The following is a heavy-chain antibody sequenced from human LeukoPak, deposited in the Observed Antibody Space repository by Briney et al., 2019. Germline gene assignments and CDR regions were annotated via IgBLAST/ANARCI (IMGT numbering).Heavy chain of an antibody. V-gene: IGHV3-30*18. CDR2: ISYDGSNK. D-gene: IGHD3-10*01. Sequence: PGRSLRLSCAASGFTFSSYGMHWVRQAPGKGLEWVAVISYDGSNKYYADSVKGRFTISRDNSKNTLYLQMNSLRAEDTAVYYCAKDGPGRGVDYFDYWGQGTLVTVSS. CDR1: GFTFSSYG. J-gene: IGHJ4*02. CDR3: AKDGPGRGVDYFDY.